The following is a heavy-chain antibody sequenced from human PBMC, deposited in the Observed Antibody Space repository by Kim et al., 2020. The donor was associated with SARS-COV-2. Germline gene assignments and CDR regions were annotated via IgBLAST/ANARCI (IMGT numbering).Heavy chain of an antibody. Sequence: KTKYSQKFQGRVTITRDTSANTAYMDLRSLTCEDTAIYYCARDMNPTVYDYWGQGTLVTVSS. CDR2: KT. J-gene: IGHJ4*02. D-gene: IGHD4-4*01. CDR3: ARDMNPTVYDY. V-gene: IGHV1-3*01.